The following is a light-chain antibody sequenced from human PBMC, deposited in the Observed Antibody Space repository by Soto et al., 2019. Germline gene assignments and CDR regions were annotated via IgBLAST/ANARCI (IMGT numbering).Light chain of an antibody. CDR1: SSDIGRFNF. V-gene: IGLV2-8*01. J-gene: IGLJ1*01. CDR2: EVT. CDR3: SSYTGSRDPYV. Sequence: QSALTQPPSASGSPGQLVTISCTGTSSDIGRFNFVSWYQQHPGKAPKLLIYEVTKRPSGVPDRFSGSKSGNAASLTVSGLQGEDEADYFCSSYTGSRDPYVFGTGTRSPS.